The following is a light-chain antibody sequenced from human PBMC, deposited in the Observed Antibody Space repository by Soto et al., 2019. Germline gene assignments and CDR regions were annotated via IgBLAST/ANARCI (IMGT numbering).Light chain of an antibody. CDR1: SSDVGSYNL. V-gene: IGLV2-23*02. CDR3: CSYAGSSTAWV. Sequence: QSALTQPASVSGSPGQSSTISCTGTSSDVGSYNLVSWYHQHPGKAPKLMIYDVSKRPSGVSNRFSGSKSGNTASLTISGLQAEDEADYYCCSYAGSSTAWVFGGGTKLTVL. CDR2: DVS. J-gene: IGLJ3*02.